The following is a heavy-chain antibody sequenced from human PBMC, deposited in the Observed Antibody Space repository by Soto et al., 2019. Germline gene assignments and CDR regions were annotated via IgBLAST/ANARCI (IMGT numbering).Heavy chain of an antibody. D-gene: IGHD2-15*01. V-gene: IGHV2-5*01. CDR3: TLREDTSRGPIY. J-gene: IGHJ4*02. CDR1: GFSVTTRGMT. CDR2: AYE. Sequence: QITVKASGPTLVKPTQTLTLTCTVSGFSVTTRGMTLGWIRQPPGKAPEWLALAYEYSPSLQSRLTFTQDTSKNQVVLTMTNMDPADTATYYCTLREDTSRGPIYWGQGILVTVSS.